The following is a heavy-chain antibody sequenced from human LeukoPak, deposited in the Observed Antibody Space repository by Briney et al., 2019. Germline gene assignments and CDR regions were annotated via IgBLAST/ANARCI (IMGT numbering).Heavy chain of an antibody. CDR1: GYTFTSYG. CDR3: ARDSRLDNWFDP. Sequence: ASVKVSCKASGYTFTSYGISWVRQAPGQGLEWMGRISAYNGNTNYAQKLRGRVTMTTDTSTSTAYMELRSLRSDDTAVYYCARDSRLDNWFDPWGQGTLVTVSS. V-gene: IGHV1-18*01. CDR2: ISAYNGNT. J-gene: IGHJ5*02.